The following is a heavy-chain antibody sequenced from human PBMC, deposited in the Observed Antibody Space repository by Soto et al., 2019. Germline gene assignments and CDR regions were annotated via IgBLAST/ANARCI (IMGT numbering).Heavy chain of an antibody. CDR1: GFTFSSYA. D-gene: IGHD6-13*01. J-gene: IGHJ4*02. CDR3: AKHAAAAAPDY. CDR2: ISASGGGT. V-gene: IGHV3-23*01. Sequence: GGSLRLSCTASGFTFSSYAMSWVRQAPGKGLEWVSLISASGGGTYYADSVKGRFTISRDNSKNTLYLQMNSLRAEDTAVYYSAKHAAAAAPDYWGQGTPVTVSS.